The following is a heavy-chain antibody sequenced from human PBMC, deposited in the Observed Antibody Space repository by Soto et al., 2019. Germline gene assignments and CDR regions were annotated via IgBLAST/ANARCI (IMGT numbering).Heavy chain of an antibody. CDR3: AKDQDTAMVPEFDY. CDR1: GFTFSSYG. CDR2: ISYDGSNK. D-gene: IGHD5-18*01. J-gene: IGHJ4*02. Sequence: GGSLRLSCAASGFTFSSYGMRWVRQAPGKGLEWVAVISYDGSNKYYADSVKGRFTISRDNSKNTLYLQMNSLRAEDTAVYYCAKDQDTAMVPEFDYWGQGTLVTVS. V-gene: IGHV3-30*18.